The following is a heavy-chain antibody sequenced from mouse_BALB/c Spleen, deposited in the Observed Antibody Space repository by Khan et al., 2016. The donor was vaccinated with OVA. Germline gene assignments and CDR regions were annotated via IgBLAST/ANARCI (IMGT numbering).Heavy chain of an antibody. CDR2: ISYSGTT. Sequence: EVELVESGPGLVKPSQSLSLTCTVTGYSITSDYAWNWIRQFPGNKLEWMGFISYSGTTNYNPSLKSRISITRDTSNHQFFLQLNSVTTEDTATYYCARVYGGDFDYWGQGTTLTVSS. D-gene: IGHD1-1*01. CDR3: ARVYGGDFDY. V-gene: IGHV3-2*02. J-gene: IGHJ2*01. CDR1: GYSITSDYA.